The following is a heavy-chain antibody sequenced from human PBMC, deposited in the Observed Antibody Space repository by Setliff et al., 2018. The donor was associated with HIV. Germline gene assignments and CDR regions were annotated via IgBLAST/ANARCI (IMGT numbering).Heavy chain of an antibody. D-gene: IGHD2-15*01. V-gene: IGHV1-69*05. CDR2: IIPMYGVT. CDR3: ALPYCSGGNCWSSASLPPAGWFDP. J-gene: IGHJ5*02. Sequence: SGKGSCKASGGTFSSYVISWVRQAPGQGPEWMGGIIPMYGVTNYAQKFQGRVTITTDESTSTAYMVLSSLRSEDTAVYYCALPYCSGGNCWSSASLPPAGWFDPWGQGTLVTVSS. CDR1: GGTFSSYV.